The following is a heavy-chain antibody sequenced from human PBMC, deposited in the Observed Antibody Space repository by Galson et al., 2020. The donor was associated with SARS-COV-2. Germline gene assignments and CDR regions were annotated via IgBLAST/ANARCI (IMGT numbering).Heavy chain of an antibody. J-gene: IGHJ6*02. V-gene: IGHV3-21*06. D-gene: IGHD3-10*02. CDR1: GFTFSAYT. Sequence: GGSLSLSCAASGFTFSAYTINWVRQAPGNGLEWVSSISSSSTYIYYADSLRGRFTISRDNAKNLVYLQMNSLRAEDTAVYYCARDTSWAMFAMDVWGQGTTVSVFS. CDR2: ISSSSTYI. CDR3: ARDTSWAMFAMDV.